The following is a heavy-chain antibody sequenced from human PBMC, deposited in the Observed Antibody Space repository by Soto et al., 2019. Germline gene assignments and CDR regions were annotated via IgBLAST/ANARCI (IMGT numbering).Heavy chain of an antibody. CDR1: GYSFTSYW. CDR3: ARRISYDSSGYYYEGPSDYFDY. Sequence: HGESLKISCKGSGYSFTSYWIGWVRQMPGKGLEWMGIIYPGDSDTRYSPSFQGQVTISADKSISTAYLQWSSLKASDTAMYYCARRISYDSSGYYYEGPSDYFDYWGQGALVTVSS. V-gene: IGHV5-51*01. D-gene: IGHD3-22*01. J-gene: IGHJ4*02. CDR2: IYPGDSDT.